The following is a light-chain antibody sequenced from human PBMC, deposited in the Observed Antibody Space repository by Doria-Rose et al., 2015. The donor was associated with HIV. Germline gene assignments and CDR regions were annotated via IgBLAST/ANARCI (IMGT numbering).Light chain of an antibody. J-gene: IGKJ3*01. V-gene: IGKV4-1*01. CDR2: WAS. CDR3: QQYYDTPS. Sequence: DIRMTQSPESLGMSLDERATLNCRSNQSLLYTSKNYLAWYQQKPGQPPKLLIYWASTRQSGVPARFSGSGSGTAFTLTISSLEAEDVAVYYCQQYYDTPSFGPGTTVDIK. CDR1: QSLLYTSKNY.